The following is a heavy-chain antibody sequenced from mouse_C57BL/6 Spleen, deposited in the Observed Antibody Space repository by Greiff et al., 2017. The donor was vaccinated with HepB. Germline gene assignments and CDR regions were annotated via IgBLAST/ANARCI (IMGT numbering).Heavy chain of an antibody. D-gene: IGHD2-1*01. V-gene: IGHV1-15*01. CDR3: TREIYYGNYVRFDY. J-gene: IGHJ2*01. CDR1: GYTFTDYE. Sequence: VQLKQSGAELVRPGASVTLSCKASGYTFTDYEMHWVKQTPVHGLEWIGAIDPETGGTAYNQKFKGKAILTADKSSSTAYMELRSLTSEDSAVYYCTREIYYGNYVRFDYWGQGTTLTVSS. CDR2: IDPETGGT.